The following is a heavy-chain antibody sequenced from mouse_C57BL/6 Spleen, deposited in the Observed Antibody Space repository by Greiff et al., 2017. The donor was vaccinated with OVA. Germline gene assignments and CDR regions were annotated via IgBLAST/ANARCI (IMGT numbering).Heavy chain of an antibody. CDR3: ARGDYYGSSPYAMDY. V-gene: IGHV1-64*01. D-gene: IGHD1-1*01. CDR1: GYTFTSYW. CDR2: IHPNSGST. Sequence: QVQLQQPGAELVKPGASVKLSCKASGYTFTSYWMPWVKQRPGQGLEWIGMIHPNSGSTNYNEKFKSKATLTVDKSSSTAYMQLSSLTSEDSAVYYCARGDYYGSSPYAMDYWGQGTSVTVSS. J-gene: IGHJ4*01.